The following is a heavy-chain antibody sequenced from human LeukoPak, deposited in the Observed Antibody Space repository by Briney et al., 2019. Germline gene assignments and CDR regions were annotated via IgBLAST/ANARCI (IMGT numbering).Heavy chain of an antibody. CDR1: GYSISSGYY. Sequence: SETLSLTCAVSGYSISSGYYWGWIRQPPGKGLEWIGSIYHSGSTYYNPSLKSRVTISVDTSKIQFSLKLSSVTAADTAVYYCARAPDMVRGVSLEFDPWGQGTLVTVSS. V-gene: IGHV4-38-2*01. D-gene: IGHD3-10*01. J-gene: IGHJ5*02. CDR3: ARAPDMVRGVSLEFDP. CDR2: IYHSGST.